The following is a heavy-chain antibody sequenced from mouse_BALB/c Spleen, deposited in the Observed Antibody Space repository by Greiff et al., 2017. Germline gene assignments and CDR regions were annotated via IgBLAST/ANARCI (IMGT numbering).Heavy chain of an antibody. Sequence: EVQLVESGGGLVKPGGSLKLSCAASGFTFSSYAMSWVRQTPEKRLEWVASISSGGSTYYPDSVKGRFTISRDNARNILYLQMSSLRSEDTAMYYCARGLYRYDVRAMDYWGQGTSVTVSS. CDR1: GFTFSSYA. J-gene: IGHJ4*01. V-gene: IGHV5-6-5*01. CDR2: ISSGGST. D-gene: IGHD2-14*01. CDR3: ARGLYRYDVRAMDY.